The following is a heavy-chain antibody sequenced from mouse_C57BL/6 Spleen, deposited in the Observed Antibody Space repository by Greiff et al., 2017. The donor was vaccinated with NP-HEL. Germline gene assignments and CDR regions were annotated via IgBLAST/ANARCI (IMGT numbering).Heavy chain of an antibody. Sequence: VQLQQPGAELVKPGASVKLSCKASGYTFTSYWMHWVKQRPGQGLEWIGMIHPNSGSTNYNEKFKSKATLTVDKSSSTAYMQLSSLTSEDSAVYYCARGDYYGKGALDYWGQGTTLTVSA. CDR3: ARGDYYGKGALDY. CDR1: GYTFTSYW. D-gene: IGHD2-1*01. CDR2: IHPNSGST. J-gene: IGHJ2*01. V-gene: IGHV1-64*01.